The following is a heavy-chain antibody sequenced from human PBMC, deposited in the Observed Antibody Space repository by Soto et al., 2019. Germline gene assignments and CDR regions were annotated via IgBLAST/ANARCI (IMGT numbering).Heavy chain of an antibody. CDR3: VRHAARNYFDF. CDR2: IESRGRTI. Sequence: QVQLVESGGGLVKPGGSLRLSCAVSGFTFSDYHMSWIRQAPGKGLEWVSFIESRGRTISYADSVKGRFTISRDNANNSLFLQMNSLRAEDTAVYYCVRHAARNYFDFWGQGTLLTVSS. CDR1: GFTFSDYH. D-gene: IGHD6-6*01. V-gene: IGHV3-11*01. J-gene: IGHJ4*02.